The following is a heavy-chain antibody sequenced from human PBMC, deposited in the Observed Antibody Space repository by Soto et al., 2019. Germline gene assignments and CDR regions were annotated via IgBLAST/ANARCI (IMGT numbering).Heavy chain of an antibody. J-gene: IGHJ4*02. D-gene: IGHD6-19*01. CDR1: GYTFTSYW. Sequence: GESLKISCQGSGYTFTSYWIGWVRQMPGKGLEWMGIIFPRDSDTRYSPPFQGHITISADKTISTAYLQLSSLKASDTAMYYCARGYDSGWSPHPYYFDYWGQGTLVTVSS. V-gene: IGHV5-51*01. CDR3: ARGYDSGWSPHPYYFDY. CDR2: IFPRDSDT.